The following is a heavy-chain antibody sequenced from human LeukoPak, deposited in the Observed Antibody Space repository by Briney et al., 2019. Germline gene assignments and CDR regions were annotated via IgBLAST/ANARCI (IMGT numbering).Heavy chain of an antibody. CDR1: GYTFTGYY. Sequence: VKVSCKASGYTFTGYYMHWVRQAPGQGLEWMGWINPNGGGTNYAQKFQGRVTMTRDTSISTAYMELSRLRSDDTAVYYCARDIYGDYAGMDVWGQGTTVTVSS. CDR2: INPNGGGT. J-gene: IGHJ6*02. CDR3: ARDIYGDYAGMDV. D-gene: IGHD4-17*01. V-gene: IGHV1-2*02.